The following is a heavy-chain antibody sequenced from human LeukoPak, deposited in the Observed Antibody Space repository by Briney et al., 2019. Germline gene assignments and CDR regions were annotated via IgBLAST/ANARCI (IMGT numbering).Heavy chain of an antibody. J-gene: IGHJ6*02. V-gene: IGHV3-23*01. Sequence: GGSLRLPCAASGFTFRSYAMSWVRQAPGKGLEWVSAISKSGDHTYYAASAKGRFTIYRDNSKNTQYLQMNSLRAEDTAVYYCATSWGPDTSAFRWGRDGMDVWGQGTTVIVS. CDR1: GFTFRSYA. CDR2: ISKSGDHT. CDR3: ATSWGPDTSAFRWGRDGMDV. D-gene: IGHD3-16*01.